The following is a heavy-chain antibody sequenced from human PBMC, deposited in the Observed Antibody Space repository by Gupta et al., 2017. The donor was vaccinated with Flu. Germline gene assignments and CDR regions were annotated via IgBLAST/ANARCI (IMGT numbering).Heavy chain of an antibody. CDR3: AKDRGKYYAYFGLDV. CDR2: IRGSGGST. CDR1: GFTFSSYV. J-gene: IGHJ6*02. D-gene: IGHD3-22*01. Sequence: EVQLLESGGGLVQPGGSLRLSCAASGFTFSSYVMTWVRQAPGKGREWVSVIRGSGGSTYYVDFVKGRCTSSRDNAKNTLYLKMNSLRAEDTAVEDGAKDRGKYYAYFGLDVWGRGTTVTVSS. V-gene: IGHV3-23*01.